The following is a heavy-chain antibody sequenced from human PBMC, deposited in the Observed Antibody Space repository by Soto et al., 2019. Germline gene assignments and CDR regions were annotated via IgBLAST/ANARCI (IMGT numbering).Heavy chain of an antibody. Sequence: QVQLQEPGPGLVKPSGTLSLTCAVSSGSISSSNWWSWVRQPPGKGLEWIGEISHGGSTNYNPSLKSRVTRSVDKSKNQFSLKLSSVTAADTAVYYCASLIAVANYWGQGTLVTVSS. CDR2: ISHGGST. J-gene: IGHJ4*02. CDR1: SGSISSSNW. D-gene: IGHD6-19*01. V-gene: IGHV4-4*02. CDR3: ASLIAVANY.